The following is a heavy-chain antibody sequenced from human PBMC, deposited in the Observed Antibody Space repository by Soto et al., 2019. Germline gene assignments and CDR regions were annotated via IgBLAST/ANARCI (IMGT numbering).Heavy chain of an antibody. V-gene: IGHV4-30-2*01. CDR1: GGSISSGGYS. Sequence: SETLSLTCTVSGGSISSGGYSWSWIRQPPGKGLEWIGYIYHSGSTYYNPSLKSRVTISVDNSKNTLYLQMNSLRAEDTAVYYCAKSPGMYYYDSSGYYHYDYWAREPWSPSPQ. CDR2: IYHSGST. CDR3: AKSPGMYYYDSSGYYHYDY. J-gene: IGHJ4*02. D-gene: IGHD3-22*01.